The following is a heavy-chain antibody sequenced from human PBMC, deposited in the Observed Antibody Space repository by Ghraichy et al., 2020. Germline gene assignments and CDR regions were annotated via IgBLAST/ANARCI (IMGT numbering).Heavy chain of an antibody. V-gene: IGHV3-53*01. Sequence: GGSLRLSCAASGFTVSSNYMSWVRQAPGKGLEWVSVIYSGGSTYYADSVKGRFTISRDNSKNTLYLQMNSLRAEDTAVYYCASQSSRQRPYDYWGQGTLVTVSS. J-gene: IGHJ4*02. CDR1: GFTVSSNY. D-gene: IGHD6-25*01. CDR2: IYSGGST. CDR3: ASQSSRQRPYDY.